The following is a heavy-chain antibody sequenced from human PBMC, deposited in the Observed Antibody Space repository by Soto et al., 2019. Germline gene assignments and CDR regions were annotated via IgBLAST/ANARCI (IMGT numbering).Heavy chain of an antibody. D-gene: IGHD2-2*01. CDR3: ARDYCSSTSCPRRGNWFDP. V-gene: IGHV4-34*01. J-gene: IGHJ5*02. CDR1: GGSFSGYY. CDR2: INHSGST. Sequence: SETLSLTCAVYGGSFSGYYWSWIRQPPGKGLEWIGEINHSGSTNYNPSLKSRVTISVDTSKNQFSLKLSSVTAADTAVYYCARDYCSSTSCPRRGNWFDPWGQGTQVTVSS.